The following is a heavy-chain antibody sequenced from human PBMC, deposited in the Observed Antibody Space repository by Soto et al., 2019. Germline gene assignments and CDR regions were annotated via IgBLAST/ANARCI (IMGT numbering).Heavy chain of an antibody. V-gene: IGHV3-66*01. J-gene: IGHJ2*01. Sequence: PGGSLRLSCAASGCTVSSNYMSWVRQAPGKGLEWVSVIYSGGSTYYADSVKGRFTISRDNSKNTLYLQMNSLRAEDTAVYYCARDPLWGTAMVLWYFDLWGRGTLVTVPQ. CDR3: ARDPLWGTAMVLWYFDL. CDR2: IYSGGST. D-gene: IGHD5-18*01. CDR1: GCTVSSNY.